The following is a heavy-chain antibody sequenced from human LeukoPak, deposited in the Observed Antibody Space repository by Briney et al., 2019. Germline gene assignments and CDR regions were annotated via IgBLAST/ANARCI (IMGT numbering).Heavy chain of an antibody. CDR3: ARGAVAGLWYFDL. CDR1: GFTFSRYS. V-gene: IGHV3-21*01. J-gene: IGHJ2*01. D-gene: IGHD6-19*01. CDR2: ISGSSNYI. Sequence: GGSLRLPCAASGFTFSRYSMNWVRQAPGKGMEWVSAISGSSNYIYYADSLKGRFTISRDNATNSLYLQMNSLRAEDTAFYYCARGAVAGLWYFDLWGRGTLVTVSS.